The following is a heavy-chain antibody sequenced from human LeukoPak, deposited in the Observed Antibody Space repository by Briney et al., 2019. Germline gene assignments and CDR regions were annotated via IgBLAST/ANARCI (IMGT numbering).Heavy chain of an antibody. CDR3: AKDMGYAFKKDGMDV. V-gene: IGHV3-9*01. J-gene: IGHJ6*02. D-gene: IGHD3-3*02. CDR1: GFTFDDYA. Sequence: GGSQRLPCAASGFTFDDYAMHWVRQAPGKGLEWVSGISWNSGSIGYADSVKGRFTISRDNAKNSLYLQMNSLRAEDTALYYCAKDMGYAFKKDGMDVWGQGTTVTVSS. CDR2: ISWNSGSI.